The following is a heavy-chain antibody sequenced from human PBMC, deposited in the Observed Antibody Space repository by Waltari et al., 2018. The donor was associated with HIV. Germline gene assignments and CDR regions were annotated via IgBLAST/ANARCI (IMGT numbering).Heavy chain of an antibody. V-gene: IGHV1-8*01. J-gene: IGHJ5*02. CDR2: MNPNSRNT. Sequence: QVQLVQSGAEVKQPGASVRVSCKAAGSIFNTYDVNWVRQATGQGLEWMGWMNPNSRNTGYAQKFQGRVTMTRDTSITTAYMELSSLKSEDTAVYYCARAVNAVGAPHWFAPWGQGTLVTVSS. D-gene: IGHD1-26*01. CDR3: ARAVNAVGAPHWFAP. CDR1: GSIFNTYD.